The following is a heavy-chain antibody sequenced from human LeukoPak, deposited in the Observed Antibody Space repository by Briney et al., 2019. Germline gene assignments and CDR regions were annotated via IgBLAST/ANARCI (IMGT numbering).Heavy chain of an antibody. CDR2: IRYDGSTK. CDR1: GFTFSTYG. CDR3: ARDAWGYYDSSDNWFDP. Sequence: PGGSLRLSCAASGFTFSTYGMHWVRQAPGKGLEWVAFIRYDGSTKYYIDSVKGRFTISRDNAKNSLYLQMNSLRAEDTAVYYCARDAWGYYDSSDNWFDPWGQGTLVTVSS. V-gene: IGHV3-30*02. D-gene: IGHD3-22*01. J-gene: IGHJ5*02.